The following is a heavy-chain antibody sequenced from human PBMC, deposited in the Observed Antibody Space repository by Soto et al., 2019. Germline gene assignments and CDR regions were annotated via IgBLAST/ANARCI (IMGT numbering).Heavy chain of an antibody. CDR1: GFTFSSYW. CDR2: IKQDGSEK. V-gene: IGHV3-7*01. J-gene: IGHJ6*02. D-gene: IGHD3-3*01. Sequence: EVQLVESGGGLVQPGGSLRLSCAASGFTFSSYWMSWVRQAPGKGLEWVANIKQDGSEKYYVDSVKGRFTISRDNAKNSLYLQMNSLRAEDTAVYYCARDRYSYYDFWSGSLPYYYFGMDVWGQGTMVTVSS. CDR3: ARDRYSYYDFWSGSLPYYYFGMDV.